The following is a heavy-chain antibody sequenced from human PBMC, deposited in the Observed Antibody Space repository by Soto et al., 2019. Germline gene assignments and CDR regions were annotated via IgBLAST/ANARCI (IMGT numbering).Heavy chain of an antibody. J-gene: IGHJ6*02. CDR1: VVSLRNARMG. CDR2: IFSNDEK. CDR3: XRIRYDCWSGYNYDMDV. V-gene: IGHV2-26*01. Sequence: SGATLVNATDTLRLTCTFSVVSLRNARMGVSWMRQPPGMPLEWLAHIFSNDEKSYSTSLKSMLTISKDTSKCQVVLTMTNMDPVDTATYCCXRIRYDCWSGYNYDMDVWGQGTTVTVSS. D-gene: IGHD3-3*01.